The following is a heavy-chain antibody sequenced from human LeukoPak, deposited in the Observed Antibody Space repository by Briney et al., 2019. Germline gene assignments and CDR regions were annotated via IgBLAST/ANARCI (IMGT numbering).Heavy chain of an antibody. CDR1: LGTLSSYT. D-gene: IGHD2-8*01. CDR3: ARDQLNGYCTNGVCYGEDY. V-gene: IGHV1-69*10. CDR2: IIPILGIA. Sequence: SLRVSCTASLGTLSSYTISSGRQAPGQGREWRGGIIPILGIANYAQKFHGRVTITADKSTSTAYMELSSLRSEDTAVYYCARDQLNGYCTNGVCYGEDYWGQGTLVTVSS. J-gene: IGHJ4*02.